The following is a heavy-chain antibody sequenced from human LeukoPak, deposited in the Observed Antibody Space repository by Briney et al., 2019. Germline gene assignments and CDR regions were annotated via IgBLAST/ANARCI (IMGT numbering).Heavy chain of an antibody. Sequence: SVKVSCKASGGTFSSYAISWVRQAPGQGLEWMGGIIPIFGTANYAQKFQGRVTITADESTGTAYMELSSLRSEDTAVYYCARDGAVTSSSYYYMDVWGKGTTVTVSS. V-gene: IGHV1-69*13. CDR1: GGTFSSYA. D-gene: IGHD6-6*01. CDR3: ARDGAVTSSSYYYMDV. CDR2: IIPIFGTA. J-gene: IGHJ6*03.